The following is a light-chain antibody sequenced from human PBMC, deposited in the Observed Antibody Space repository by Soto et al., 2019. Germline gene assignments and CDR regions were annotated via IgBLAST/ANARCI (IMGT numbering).Light chain of an antibody. V-gene: IGKV3-15*01. J-gene: IGKJ5*01. CDR3: QQYNNWLPIS. Sequence: EIVMTQSPATLSVSPGDISTLSCMASQSGSIKLAWYQQKPGQAPRLLIYDTSTRATGIPARFSGTGSGTEFTLNISSLASEDVEVYYCQQYNNWLPISCGQETRLEIK. CDR2: DTS. CDR1: QSGSIK.